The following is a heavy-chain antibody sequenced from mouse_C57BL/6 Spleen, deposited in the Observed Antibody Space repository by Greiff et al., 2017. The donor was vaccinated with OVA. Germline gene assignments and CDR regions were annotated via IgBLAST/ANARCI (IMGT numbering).Heavy chain of an antibody. CDR1: GYTFTSYW. CDR2: IDPSDSET. V-gene: IGHV1-52*01. D-gene: IGHD1-1*01. J-gene: IGHJ4*01. CDR3: ARMGYGSTYYAMDY. Sequence: QVQLQQPGAELVRPGSSVKLSCKASGYTFTSYWMPWVKQRPIQGLEWIGNIDPSDSETHYNQKFKDKATLTVDKSSSTAYMQLSSLTSEDSAVYYCARMGYGSTYYAMDYWGQGTSVTVSS.